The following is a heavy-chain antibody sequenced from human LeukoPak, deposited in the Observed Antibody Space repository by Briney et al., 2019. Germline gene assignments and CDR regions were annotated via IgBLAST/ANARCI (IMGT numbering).Heavy chain of an antibody. CDR2: INGYNGYT. Sequence: ASVKVSCKASGYTFTSYGISWVRQAPGQGLEWMGWINGYNGYTNYGQNFQGRVTVTTDTSTNTAYMELRSLRYDDTAIYYCARDGGTYYYFDHWGQGTLVTVSS. CDR3: ARDGGTYYYFDH. V-gene: IGHV1-18*01. CDR1: GYTFTSYG. J-gene: IGHJ4*02. D-gene: IGHD1-26*01.